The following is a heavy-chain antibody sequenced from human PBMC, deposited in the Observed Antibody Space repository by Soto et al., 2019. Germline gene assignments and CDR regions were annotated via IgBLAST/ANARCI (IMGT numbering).Heavy chain of an antibody. V-gene: IGHV4-4*02. CDR2: IYQTGST. J-gene: IGHJ6*02. D-gene: IGHD6-6*01. Sequence: SETLSLTCAVSGGSISTINWCTWVRQPPGKGLDWIGEIYQTGSTSYNPSLESRVTISIDKSKNQFSLKLRSVTAADTAVYYCARVSSSSAFGMDVWGQGTTVTVSS. CDR3: ARVSSSSAFGMDV. CDR1: GGSISTINW.